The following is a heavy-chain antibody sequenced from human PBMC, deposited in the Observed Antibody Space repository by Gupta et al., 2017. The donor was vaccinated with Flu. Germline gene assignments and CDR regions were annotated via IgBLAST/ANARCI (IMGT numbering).Heavy chain of an antibody. J-gene: IGHJ4*02. Sequence: VQLLESGGGLVQPGGSLRLSCAASGFTFSSYALSWVRQAPGKGLEWVSAISGSGGSTYYADSWKGRFTISRDNSKNTLYLQMNSLRAEDTAVYYCAKESTMIVVVITTDYWGQGTLVTGSS. CDR1: GFTFSSYA. D-gene: IGHD3-22*01. CDR3: AKESTMIVVVITTDY. CDR2: ISGSGGST. V-gene: IGHV3-23*01.